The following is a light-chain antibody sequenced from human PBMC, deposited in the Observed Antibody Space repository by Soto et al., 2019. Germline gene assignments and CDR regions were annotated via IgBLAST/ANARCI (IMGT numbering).Light chain of an antibody. V-gene: IGKV3-11*01. CDR3: QQRSNWPFLT. J-gene: IGKJ4*01. CDR2: DAS. CDR1: QSVSSY. Sequence: EIVLTQSPATLHSSPEERATLSCRASQSVSSYLAWYQQKPGQAPRLLIYDASNRATGIPARFSGSGSGTDFPLTISSLEPEDFAVYYCQQRSNWPFLTFGGGTKVEIK.